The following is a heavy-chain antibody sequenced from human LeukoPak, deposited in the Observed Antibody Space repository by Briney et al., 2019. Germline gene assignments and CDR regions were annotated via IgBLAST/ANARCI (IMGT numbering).Heavy chain of an antibody. V-gene: IGHV3-30*02. Sequence: GGSLRLSCASSGFTFSSYGMHGVRQAPGKGLEWGAFIRYDGSNKYYADSVKGRFTISRDNSKNTLYLQMNSLRAEDTAVYYCAKEGLWFGEFLYYFDYWGQGTLVTVSS. CDR3: AKEGLWFGEFLYYFDY. CDR1: GFTFSSYG. D-gene: IGHD3-10*01. CDR2: IRYDGSNK. J-gene: IGHJ4*02.